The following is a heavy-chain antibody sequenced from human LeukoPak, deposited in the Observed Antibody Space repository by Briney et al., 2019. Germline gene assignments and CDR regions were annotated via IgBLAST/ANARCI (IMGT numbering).Heavy chain of an antibody. CDR2: ISGSGGST. CDR3: ARAGVVDYSNYGSATFDY. CDR1: GFTFSSYA. Sequence: TGGSLRLSCAASGFTFSSYAMSWVRQAPGKGLEWVSAISGSGGSTYYADSVKGRFTISRDNAKNSLYLQMDSLRAEDTALYYCARAGVVDYSNYGSATFDYWGQGTLVTVSS. D-gene: IGHD4-11*01. J-gene: IGHJ4*02. V-gene: IGHV3-23*01.